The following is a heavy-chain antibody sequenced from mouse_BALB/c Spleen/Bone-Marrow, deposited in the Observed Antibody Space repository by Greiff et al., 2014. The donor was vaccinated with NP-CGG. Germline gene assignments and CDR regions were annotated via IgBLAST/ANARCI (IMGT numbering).Heavy chain of an antibody. CDR3: ARREYAMDY. J-gene: IGHJ4*01. CDR1: GYAFTNYL. V-gene: IGHV1-54*01. Sequence: VKLMESGAELVRPGTSVKVSCKASGYAFTNYLIEWVKQRPGQGLEWIGVINPGSGGTNYNEKFKGKATLTADKSSSTAYMQLSSLTSDDSAVYFCARREYAMDYWGQGTSVTVSS. CDR2: INPGSGGT.